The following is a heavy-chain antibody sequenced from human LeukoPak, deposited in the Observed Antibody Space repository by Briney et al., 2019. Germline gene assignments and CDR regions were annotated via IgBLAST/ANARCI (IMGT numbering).Heavy chain of an antibody. J-gene: IGHJ3*02. CDR3: AREWGIAVAGGAFDI. V-gene: IGHV1-2*02. CDR1: GYTFTGYY. CDR2: INPNSGGT. D-gene: IGHD6-19*01. Sequence: ASVKVSCKASGYTFTGYYMHWVRQAPGQGLEWMGWINPNSGGTNYAQKFQGRVIMTRDTSISTAYMELSRLRSDDTAVYYCAREWGIAVAGGAFDIWGQGTMVTVSS.